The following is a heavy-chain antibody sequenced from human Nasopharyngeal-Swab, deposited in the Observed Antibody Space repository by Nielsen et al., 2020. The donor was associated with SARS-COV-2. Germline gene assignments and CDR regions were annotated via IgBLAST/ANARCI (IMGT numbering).Heavy chain of an antibody. CDR1: GGSISSSTYY. CDR3: ARQGITIFGVVIISTPKSNWFDP. D-gene: IGHD3-3*01. J-gene: IGHJ5*02. CDR2: LYYSGST. V-gene: IGHV4-39*01. Sequence: SETLSLTCTVSGGSISSSTYYWGWIRQPPGKGLEWIGTLYYSGSTYQNPSLKSRVTISVDTSKNQFSLKLGSVTAADTAVYYCARQGITIFGVVIISTPKSNWFDPWGQGTLVTVSS.